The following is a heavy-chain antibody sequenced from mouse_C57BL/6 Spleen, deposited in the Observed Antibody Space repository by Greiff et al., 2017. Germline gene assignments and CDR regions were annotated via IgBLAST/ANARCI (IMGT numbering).Heavy chain of an antibody. CDR3: ASQTAQATDSYYFDY. V-gene: IGHV1-69*01. J-gene: IGHJ2*01. CDR1: GYTFTSYW. D-gene: IGHD3-2*02. CDR2: IDPSDSYT. Sequence: VKLQESGAELVMPGASVKLSCKASGYTFTSYWMHWVKQRPGQGLEWIGEIDPSDSYTNYNQKFKGKSTLTVDKSSSTAYMQLSSLTSEDSAVYYCASQTAQATDSYYFDYWGQGTTLTVSS.